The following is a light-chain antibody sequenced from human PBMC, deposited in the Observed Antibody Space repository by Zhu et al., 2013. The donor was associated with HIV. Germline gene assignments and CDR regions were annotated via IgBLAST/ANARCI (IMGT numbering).Light chain of an antibody. Sequence: QSALTQPPSASGSPGQSVTISCTGTYNDIGGYNYVSWYQQHANQAPKLIIYEVNKATLQGSRDRFSASKSGFTASLTISGLQAEDEADYYCSSYTSSSTWVFGGGTKLTVL. CDR3: SSYTSSSTWV. CDR2: EVN. V-gene: IGLV2-8*01. J-gene: IGLJ3*02. CDR1: YNDIGGYNY.